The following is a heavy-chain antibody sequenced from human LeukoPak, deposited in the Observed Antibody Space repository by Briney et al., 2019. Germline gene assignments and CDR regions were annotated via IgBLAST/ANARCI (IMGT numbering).Heavy chain of an antibody. CDR2: INHSGST. V-gene: IGHV4-34*01. Sequence: PSETLSLTCAVYGGSFSGYYWSWIRQPPGKGLEWIGEINHSGSTNYNPSLKSRVTVSVDTSKNQFSLKLSSVTAADTAVYYCARGEVDTAMAPVYYYGMDVWGQGTTVTVSS. D-gene: IGHD5-18*01. CDR1: GGSFSGYY. J-gene: IGHJ6*02. CDR3: ARGEVDTAMAPVYYYGMDV.